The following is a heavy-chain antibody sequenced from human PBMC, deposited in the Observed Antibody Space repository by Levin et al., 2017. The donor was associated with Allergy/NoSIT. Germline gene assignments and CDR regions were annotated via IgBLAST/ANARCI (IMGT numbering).Heavy chain of an antibody. V-gene: IGHV1-18*01. J-gene: IGHJ6*02. CDR2: ISAYNGNT. Sequence: ASVKVSCKASGYTFTSYGISWVRQAPGQGLEWMGWISAYNGNTNYAQKLQGRVTMTTDTSTSTAYMELRSLRSDDTAVYYCARGGGFLEWLLLSDYYDYGMDVWGQGTTVTVSS. CDR1: GYTFTSYG. D-gene: IGHD3-3*01. CDR3: ARGGGFLEWLLLSDYYDYGMDV.